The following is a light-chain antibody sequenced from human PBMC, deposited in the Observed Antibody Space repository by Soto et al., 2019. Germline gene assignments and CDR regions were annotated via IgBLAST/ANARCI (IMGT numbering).Light chain of an antibody. CDR2: VNSDGSH. J-gene: IGLJ2*01. CDR3: QTWGTGIHVV. V-gene: IGLV4-69*01. Sequence: QLVLTQSPSASASLGASVKLTCTLSSGHSNYAIAWHQQQPEKGPQFLMKVNSDGSHIKGDGIPDRFSGSSSGTERYLTISSLQSEDEADYYCQTWGTGIHVVFGGGTKLTVL. CDR1: SGHSNYA.